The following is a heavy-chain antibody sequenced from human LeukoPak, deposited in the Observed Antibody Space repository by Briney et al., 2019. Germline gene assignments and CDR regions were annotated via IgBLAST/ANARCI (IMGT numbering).Heavy chain of an antibody. CDR2: IWYDGSNK. CDR1: GFTFSSYG. V-gene: IGHV3-33*01. Sequence: PGRSLRLSCAASGFTFSSYGMHWVRQAPGKGLEWVAVIWYDGSNKYYADSVKGRFTISRDNSKNTLYLQMNSLRAEDTAVYYCARGATTVTTRSAFDCWGQGTLVTVSS. CDR3: ARGATTVTTRSAFDC. D-gene: IGHD4-17*01. J-gene: IGHJ4*02.